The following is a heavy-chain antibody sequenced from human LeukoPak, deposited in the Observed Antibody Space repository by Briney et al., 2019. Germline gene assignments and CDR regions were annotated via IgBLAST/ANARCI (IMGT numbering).Heavy chain of an antibody. CDR2: IYPDDSDS. CDR3: ARVGSVTNFGVVSYYFNY. J-gene: IGHJ4*02. Sequence: GESLKISCKASGYSFDYYWIAWVRQMPGKGLEWMGIIYPDDSDSTYSPSFQGQVTISVDKSINTAYLQWSSLKASNTAIYYCARVGSVTNFGVVSYYFNYWGQGTLVTVSS. CDR1: GYSFDYYW. V-gene: IGHV5-51*01. D-gene: IGHD3-3*01.